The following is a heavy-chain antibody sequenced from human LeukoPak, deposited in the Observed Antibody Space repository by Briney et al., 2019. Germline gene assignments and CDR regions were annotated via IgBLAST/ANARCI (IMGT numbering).Heavy chain of an antibody. CDR2: ISNTGNT. D-gene: IGHD4-17*01. Sequence: SETLSLTCTVPGASITSSRYWGWIRQSPGKGLEWIGTISNTGNTYYNPSLKSRVTISLDASTNQFSLRVSSVTAADTAVYYCARLYGDYGKNWGQGTLVTVSS. CDR1: GASITSSRY. J-gene: IGHJ4*02. CDR3: ARLYGDYGKN. V-gene: IGHV4-39*01.